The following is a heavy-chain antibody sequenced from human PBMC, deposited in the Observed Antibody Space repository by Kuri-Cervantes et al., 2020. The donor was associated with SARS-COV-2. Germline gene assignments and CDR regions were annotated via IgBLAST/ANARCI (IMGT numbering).Heavy chain of an antibody. Sequence: GESLKISCAASGFTFSSYWMSWVRQAPGKGLEWVANIKQDGSEKYYVDSVKGRFTISRENAKNSLYLQMNSLRAGDTAVYYCARGPFTMVRGSWKYGMDVWGQGTTVTVSS. J-gene: IGHJ6*02. V-gene: IGHV3-7*01. D-gene: IGHD3-10*01. CDR2: IKQDGSEK. CDR3: ARGPFTMVRGSWKYGMDV. CDR1: GFTFSSYW.